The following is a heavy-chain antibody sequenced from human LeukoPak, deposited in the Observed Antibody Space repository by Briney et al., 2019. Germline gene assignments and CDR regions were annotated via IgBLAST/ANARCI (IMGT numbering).Heavy chain of an antibody. CDR2: IYYSGST. CDR3: ARYAWLQFRSFDY. D-gene: IGHD5-24*01. Sequence: SETLSLTCTVSGGSFSSYYWSWIRHPPGKGLEWIGYIYYSGSTNYNPSLKSRVTISVDTSKNQFSLKLSSVTAADTAVYYCARYAWLQFRSFDYWGQGTLVTVSS. V-gene: IGHV4-59*01. J-gene: IGHJ4*02. CDR1: GGSFSSYY.